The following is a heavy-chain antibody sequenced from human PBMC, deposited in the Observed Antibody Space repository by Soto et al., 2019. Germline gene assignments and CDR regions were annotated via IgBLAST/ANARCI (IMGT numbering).Heavy chain of an antibody. Sequence: GGSRRLSCSASGFTFSNHAMHWVRQAPGKRLEYISAISGSGGSTHYADSVKSRFTISRDNSRNTLYLQMSSLTTEDTALYWCAKDSSHAVTHDYWALGTLVTVSS. D-gene: IGHD4-17*01. CDR1: GFTFSNHA. CDR2: ISGSGGST. V-gene: IGHV3-64D*08. CDR3: AKDSSHAVTHDY. J-gene: IGHJ4*02.